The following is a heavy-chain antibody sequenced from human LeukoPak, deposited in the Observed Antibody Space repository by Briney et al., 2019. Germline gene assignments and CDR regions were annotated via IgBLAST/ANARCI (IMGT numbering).Heavy chain of an antibody. Sequence: PGGSLRLSCAASGFTFSSYAMHWVRQAPGKGLEWVATISYDVINTYYADSVKGRFTISRDNSKNTLYLQMNSLRPEDTAVYYCARDWLFDYRGLGTLVTVSS. J-gene: IGHJ4*02. D-gene: IGHD3-9*01. CDR1: GFTFSSYA. CDR2: ISYDVINT. V-gene: IGHV3-30-3*01. CDR3: ARDWLFDY.